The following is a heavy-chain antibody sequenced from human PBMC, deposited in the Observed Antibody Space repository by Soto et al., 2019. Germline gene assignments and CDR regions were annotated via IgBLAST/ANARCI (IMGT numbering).Heavy chain of an antibody. CDR2: MSYDGSAK. J-gene: IGHJ4*02. CDR3: AIVRVADSPLDH. V-gene: IGHV3-30*02. D-gene: IGHD3-10*02. Sequence: GGSLGLGCEWSGFILSNNGMHWVRQAPGKGLEWVAFMSYDGSAKFLADSVKGRFTISRDNSKSTLFLHMSSLRAEDTAMYYCAIVRVADSPLDHWGQGTLVTVSS. CDR1: GFILSNNG.